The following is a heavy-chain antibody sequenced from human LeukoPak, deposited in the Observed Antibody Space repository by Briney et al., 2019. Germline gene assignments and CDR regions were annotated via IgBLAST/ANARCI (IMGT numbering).Heavy chain of an antibody. J-gene: IGHJ4*02. CDR2: VSSGATTT. D-gene: IGHD1-26*01. Sequence: GGSLRLSCAASGFTLTSDSMNWVRQAPGKGLEWISYVSSGATTTYYADSVKGRFTISRDNAKNSLYLQMNSLRVEDTAVYYCARGTVGAKYWGQGTLVIVST. CDR1: GFTLTSDS. V-gene: IGHV3-48*04. CDR3: ARGTVGAKY.